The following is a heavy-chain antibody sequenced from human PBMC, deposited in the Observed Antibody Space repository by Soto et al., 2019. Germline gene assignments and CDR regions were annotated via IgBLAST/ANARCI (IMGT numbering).Heavy chain of an antibody. CDR2: IYHSGST. CDR3: TRHEGGAAADRPLDY. D-gene: IGHD6-13*01. Sequence: SETLSLTCTVSGGSISSGDYYWSWIRQPPGKGLEWIGYIYHSGSTYYNPSLKSRVTISVDTSKNQFSLKLTSVTAADTAVYYCTRHEGGAAADRPLDYWGQGTLVTVSS. V-gene: IGHV4-30-4*01. J-gene: IGHJ4*02. CDR1: GGSISSGDYY.